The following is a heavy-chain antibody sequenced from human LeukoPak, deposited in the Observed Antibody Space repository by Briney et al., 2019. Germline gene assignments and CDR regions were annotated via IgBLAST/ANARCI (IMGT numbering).Heavy chain of an antibody. CDR3: AKARSCWYYFDY. V-gene: IGHV3-30*02. CDR1: GFTFSSYG. Sequence: GGSLRLSCAASGFTFSSYGMHWVRQAPGKGLERVAFIRYDGSNKYYADSVKGRFTISRDNSKNTLYLQMNSLRADDTAVYYCAKARSCWYYFDYWGQGTLVTVSS. J-gene: IGHJ4*02. CDR2: IRYDGSNK. D-gene: IGHD6-19*01.